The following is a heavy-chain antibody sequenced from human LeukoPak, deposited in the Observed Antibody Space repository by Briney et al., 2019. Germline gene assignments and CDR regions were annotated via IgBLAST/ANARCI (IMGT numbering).Heavy chain of an antibody. V-gene: IGHV3-30*02. D-gene: IGHD3-10*01. J-gene: IGHJ4*02. CDR2: IRYDGSNK. CDR3: AKGPYGSGNYLGY. Sequence: PGGSLRLSCAASVFTFSSYGMHWVRQAPGKGLEWVAFIRYDGSNKYYADSVKGRFTISRDNSKNTLYLQMNSLRAEDTAVYYCAKGPYGSGNYLGYWGQGTLVTVSS. CDR1: VFTFSSYG.